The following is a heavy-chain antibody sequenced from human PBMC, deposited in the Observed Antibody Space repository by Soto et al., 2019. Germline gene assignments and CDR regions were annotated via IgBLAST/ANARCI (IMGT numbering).Heavy chain of an antibody. D-gene: IGHD3-22*01. CDR1: GLSLHTYY. J-gene: IGHJ3*01. Sequence: SETPSLTCTVLGLSLHTYYWGWVREPPGKGLEWIGYIYYRANPNYNPSLKSRVTISVDTSKNQFSLKLSSVTTADTALYYCVRYREYYESRGYQPTFDLWGKGTMVTVSS. V-gene: IGHV4-59*01. CDR3: VRYREYYESRGYQPTFDL. CDR2: IYYRANP.